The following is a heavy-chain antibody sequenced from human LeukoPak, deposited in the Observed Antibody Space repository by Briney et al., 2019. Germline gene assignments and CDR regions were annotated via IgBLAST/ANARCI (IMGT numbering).Heavy chain of an antibody. CDR2: ISAYNGNT. CDR1: GYTFTSYD. CDR3: ARDGGTYYYGSGRDPRFDP. J-gene: IGHJ5*02. V-gene: IGHV1-18*04. Sequence: GASVKVYCKASGYTFTSYDISWVRQAPGQGLEWMGWISAYNGNTNYAQKLQGRVTVTTDTSTSTAYMELRSLRSDDTAVYYCARDGGTYYYGSGRDPRFDPWGQGTLVTVSS. D-gene: IGHD3-10*01.